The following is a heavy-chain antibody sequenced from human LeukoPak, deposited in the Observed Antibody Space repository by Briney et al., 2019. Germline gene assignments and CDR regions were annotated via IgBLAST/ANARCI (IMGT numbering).Heavy chain of an antibody. Sequence: SETLSLTCTVSGGSSNSYYWSRIRQPPGKGLEWIGLIYYSGSTNYNPSLKSRVTISVDTSKNQFSLKLSSVTAADTAVYYCARGQTKKVRNYYYYYMDVWGKGTTVTVSS. J-gene: IGHJ6*03. CDR1: GGSSNSYY. CDR3: ARGQTKKVRNYYYYYMDV. CDR2: IYYSGST. V-gene: IGHV4-59*12. D-gene: IGHD4/OR15-4a*01.